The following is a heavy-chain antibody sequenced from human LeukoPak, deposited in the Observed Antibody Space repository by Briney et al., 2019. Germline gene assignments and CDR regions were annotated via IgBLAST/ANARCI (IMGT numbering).Heavy chain of an antibody. Sequence: GGSLRLSCAASGITVSSNYMSWVRQAPGKGLEWVSVIYSSGSTYYADSVRGRFTISRDHSKNTLYLQMNSLRAEDTAVYYCVRVYDYYDSSGYYEGPLDYWGQGTLVTVSS. CDR3: VRVYDYYDSSGYYEGPLDY. V-gene: IGHV3-66*01. J-gene: IGHJ4*02. CDR2: IYSSGST. D-gene: IGHD3-22*01. CDR1: GITVSSNY.